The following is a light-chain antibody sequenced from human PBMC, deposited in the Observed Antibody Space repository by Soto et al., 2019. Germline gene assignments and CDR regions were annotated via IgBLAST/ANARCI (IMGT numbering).Light chain of an antibody. CDR2: ENN. J-gene: IGLJ3*02. CDR1: SSNIGNNF. V-gene: IGLV1-51*02. Sequence: QSVLTQPPSVSAAPGQTVTISCAGSSSNIGNNFVSWYQQLPGTAPKLLIYENNKRPSGIPDRFSGSKSGTSASLGITGLQTGDEAVYYCVTWDSSLTVWVYGGGTKLTVL. CDR3: VTWDSSLTVWV.